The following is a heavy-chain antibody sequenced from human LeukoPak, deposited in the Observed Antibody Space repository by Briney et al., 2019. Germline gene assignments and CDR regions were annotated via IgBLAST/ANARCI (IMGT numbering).Heavy chain of an antibody. CDR1: GDTFNSYA. D-gene: IGHD5-24*01. Sequence: GASVKVSCKASGDTFNSYAINWVRQAPGQGLEWMGGITPIFNREKYAQKFQGRVTITTDGSTTTAYMELSSLRSEDTAVYYCATRAVDGTAFEFWGQGTLVTVSS. V-gene: IGHV1-69*05. CDR2: ITPIFNRE. J-gene: IGHJ4*02. CDR3: ATRAVDGTAFEF.